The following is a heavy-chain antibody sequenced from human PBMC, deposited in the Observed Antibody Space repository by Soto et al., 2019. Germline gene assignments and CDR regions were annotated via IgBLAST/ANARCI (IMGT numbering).Heavy chain of an antibody. CDR2: ISYDGSNK. J-gene: IGHJ4*02. Sequence: GGSLRLSCAASGFAFSSYGMHWVRQAPGKGLEWVAVISYDGSNKYYADSVKGRFTISRDNSKNTLYLQMNSLRAEDTAVYYCATAVESDFWSGYYIDYWGQGTLVTVSS. V-gene: IGHV3-30*03. D-gene: IGHD3-3*01. CDR3: ATAVESDFWSGYYIDY. CDR1: GFAFSSYG.